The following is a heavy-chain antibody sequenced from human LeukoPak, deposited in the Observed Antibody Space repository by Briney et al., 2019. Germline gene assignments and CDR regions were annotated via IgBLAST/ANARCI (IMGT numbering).Heavy chain of an antibody. CDR2: IYYGGGT. J-gene: IGHJ5*01. V-gene: IGHV4-59*01. CDR3: ARERGDYDSDNWFDS. D-gene: IGHD4-17*01. CDR1: GASIGSYF. Sequence: SETLSLTCTVSGASIGSYFWSWIRQPPGKGLEWIGYIYYGGGTKYNPSFESRITILVDTSKNRISLNLTSVTASDTAIYYCARERGDYDSDNWFDSWGQGTLVTVSS.